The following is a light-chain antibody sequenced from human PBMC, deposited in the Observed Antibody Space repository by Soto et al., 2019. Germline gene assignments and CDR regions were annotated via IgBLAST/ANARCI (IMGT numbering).Light chain of an antibody. Sequence: QSVLTQPPSVSAAPGQKVTSSCSGSSSNIGSDYVSWYQQVPGTAPKLLIYDNNKRPSGIPDRFSGSKSYTSATLGITGLQTGDVADYFCGTWDNSLNAGVFGGATKLTVL. CDR1: SSNIGSDY. J-gene: IGLJ2*01. V-gene: IGLV1-51*01. CDR2: DNN. CDR3: GTWDNSLNAGV.